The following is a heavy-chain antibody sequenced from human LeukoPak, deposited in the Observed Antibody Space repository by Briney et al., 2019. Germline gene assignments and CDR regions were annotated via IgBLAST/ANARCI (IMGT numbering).Heavy chain of an antibody. CDR3: AKQGNSGIYYFDYFDY. CDR2: ISWNSGSI. V-gene: IGHV3-9*01. Sequence: PGRSLRLSCAASGFTFDDYAMHWVRQAPGKGLEWVSGISWNSGSIGYADSVKGRFTISRDNAKNSLYLQMNSLRAEDTALYYCAKQGNSGIYYFDYFDYWGQGTLVTVSS. D-gene: IGHD1-26*01. CDR1: GFTFDDYA. J-gene: IGHJ4*02.